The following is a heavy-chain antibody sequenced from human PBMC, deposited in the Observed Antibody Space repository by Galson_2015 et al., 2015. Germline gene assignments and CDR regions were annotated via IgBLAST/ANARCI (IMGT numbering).Heavy chain of an antibody. Sequence: CAISGDSVSGDSVGWNWLRQSPSRGLEWLTLTYYRSKWYNDYASSVKSRIIITPDTSKNQFSLQLNSVTPEDTAVYYCGRGKHWALDLWGQGTVVTVAS. CDR3: GRGKHWALDL. V-gene: IGHV6-1*01. J-gene: IGHJ3*01. CDR1: GDSVSGDSVG. CDR2: TYYRSKWYN.